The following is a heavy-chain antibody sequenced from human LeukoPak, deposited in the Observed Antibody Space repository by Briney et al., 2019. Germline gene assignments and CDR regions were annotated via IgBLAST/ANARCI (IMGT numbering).Heavy chain of an antibody. J-gene: IGHJ4*02. Sequence: SETLSLTCSVSGGSVRSYYWSWIRQFAGKELQWIGYIYTSGSTDYNPSLKSRVTTSVDRSRNLIFLNLRSVTAADTAVYYCAGGPAWAGTAFDFWGQGSRVTVSS. CDR2: IYTSGST. V-gene: IGHV4-4*09. D-gene: IGHD6-19*01. CDR1: GGSVRSYY. CDR3: AGGPAWAGTAFDF.